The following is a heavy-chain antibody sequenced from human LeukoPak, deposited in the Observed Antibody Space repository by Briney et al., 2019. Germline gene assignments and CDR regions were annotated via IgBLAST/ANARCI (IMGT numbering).Heavy chain of an antibody. CDR2: ISSSSSYI. CDR3: AKDAGSSY. Sequence: PGGSLRLSCAASGFTFSSYSMNWVRQAPGKGLEWVSSISSSSSYIYYADSVKGRFTISRDNSKNTLYLQMNSLSADDTAVYYCAKDAGSSYWGQGTLVTVSS. V-gene: IGHV3-21*04. J-gene: IGHJ4*02. D-gene: IGHD1-26*01. CDR1: GFTFSSYS.